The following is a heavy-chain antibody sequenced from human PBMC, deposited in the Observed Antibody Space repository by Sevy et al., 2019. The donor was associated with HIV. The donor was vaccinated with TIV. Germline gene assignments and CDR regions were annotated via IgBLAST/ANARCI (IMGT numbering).Heavy chain of an antibody. V-gene: IGHV1-2*02. D-gene: IGHD2-2*01. CDR1: GYTFTGYY. J-gene: IGHJ6*02. CDR3: AREGGCSSTSCPHYYYYYGMDV. Sequence: ASVKVSCKASGYTFTGYYMHWVRQAPGQGLEWMGWINPNSGGTNYAQKFQGRVTMTRDTSISTAYMELSRLRSDDTAVYYCAREGGCSSTSCPHYYYYYGMDVWCQGTTVTVSS. CDR2: INPNSGGT.